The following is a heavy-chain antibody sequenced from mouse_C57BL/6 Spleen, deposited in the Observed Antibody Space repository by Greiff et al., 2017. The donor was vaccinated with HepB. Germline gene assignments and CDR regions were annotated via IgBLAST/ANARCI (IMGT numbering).Heavy chain of an antibody. CDR3: ARDSNYLYYYAMDY. CDR2: INPSNGGT. CDR1: GYTFTSYW. J-gene: IGHJ4*01. D-gene: IGHD2-5*01. V-gene: IGHV1-53*01. Sequence: QVQLQQPGTELVKPGASVKLSCKASGYTFTSYWMHWVKQRPGQGLEWIGNINPSNGGTNYNEKFKSKATLTVDKSSNTAYMQLSRLTSEDSAVYYCARDSNYLYYYAMDYWGQGTSVTVSS.